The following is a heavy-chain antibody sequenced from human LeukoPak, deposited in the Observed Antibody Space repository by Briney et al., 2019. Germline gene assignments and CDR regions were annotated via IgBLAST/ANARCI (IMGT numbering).Heavy chain of an antibody. V-gene: IGHV3-48*03. D-gene: IGHD1-1*01. J-gene: IGHJ3*02. CDR3: ARTVNYAFEI. CDR2: ISSSGTSI. Sequence: PGGSLRLSCAASGFTFSNYEMNWVRQAPGKGLEWVSYISSSGTSIYYADSVEGRFTIFRDNSKNTVYLQMNSLRAEDTAVYYCARTVNYAFEIWGQGTMVTVSS. CDR1: GFTFSNYE.